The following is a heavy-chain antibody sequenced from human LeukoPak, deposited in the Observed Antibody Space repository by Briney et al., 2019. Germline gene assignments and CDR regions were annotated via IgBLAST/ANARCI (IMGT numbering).Heavy chain of an antibody. V-gene: IGHV4-4*07. D-gene: IGHD2/OR15-2a*01. CDR1: GGSISSYY. Sequence: SETLSLTCTVSGGSISSYYWTWIRQPAGEELDWIGRIYSSGTTNYNPSLKSRLTMSVDTSKKHFSLKLSSVTAADTAVYYCARDLSSIYSSTWYFDYWGQGMLVTVSS. J-gene: IGHJ4*02. CDR3: ARDLSSIYSSTWYFDY. CDR2: IYSSGTT.